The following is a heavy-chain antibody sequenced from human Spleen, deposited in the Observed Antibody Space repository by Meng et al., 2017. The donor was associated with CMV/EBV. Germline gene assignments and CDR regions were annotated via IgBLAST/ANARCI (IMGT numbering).Heavy chain of an antibody. CDR2: ISWEGGST. V-gene: IGHV3-43D*03. Sequence: GGSLRLSCAASGFTFSSYEMNWVRQRPGKGLEWVSVISWEGGSTFYGDSVKGRFTVSRNNTRNSLYLQMNNLRPEDTALYYCVKATISPYGMDVWGQGTTVTVSS. J-gene: IGHJ6*02. D-gene: IGHD3-3*01. CDR3: VKATISPYGMDV. CDR1: GFTFSSYE.